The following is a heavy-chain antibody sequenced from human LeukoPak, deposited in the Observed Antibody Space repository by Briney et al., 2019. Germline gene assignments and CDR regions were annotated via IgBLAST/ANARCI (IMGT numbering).Heavy chain of an antibody. V-gene: IGHV4-4*07. CDR2: IYTSGST. CDR1: GGSISSDY. Sequence: SETLSLTCTVSGGSISSDYWSWIRQPAGKGLEWIGRIYTSGSTNYNPSLKSRVTMSVDTSKNQFSLKLSSVTAADTAVYYCASLGYSSGWYDDYWGQGTLVTVSS. J-gene: IGHJ4*02. CDR3: ASLGYSSGWYDDY. D-gene: IGHD6-19*01.